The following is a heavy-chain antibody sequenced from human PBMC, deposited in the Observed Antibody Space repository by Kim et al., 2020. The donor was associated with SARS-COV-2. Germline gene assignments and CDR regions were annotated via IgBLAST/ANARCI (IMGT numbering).Heavy chain of an antibody. Sequence: ADSVKGRFTISRDNSKNTLYLQMNRLRAEDTAIYYCAKDIVVVPAATLDYWGQGTLVTVSS. D-gene: IGHD2-2*01. J-gene: IGHJ4*02. CDR3: AKDIVVVPAATLDY. V-gene: IGHV3-23*01.